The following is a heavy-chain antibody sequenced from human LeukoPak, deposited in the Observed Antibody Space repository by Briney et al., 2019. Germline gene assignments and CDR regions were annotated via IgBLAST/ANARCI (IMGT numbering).Heavy chain of an antibody. CDR1: GGSISSNNFY. CDR2: IYYSGST. CDR3: ARDGQGGSDY. Sequence: SETLSLTCTVSGGSISSNNFYWSWIRQPPGKGLEWIGHIYYSGSTYYNPSLKSRVTLSVDTSKNQFSLKLSSVTAADTAVYYCARDGQGGSDYWGQGTLVTVSS. J-gene: IGHJ4*02. V-gene: IGHV4-30-4*01.